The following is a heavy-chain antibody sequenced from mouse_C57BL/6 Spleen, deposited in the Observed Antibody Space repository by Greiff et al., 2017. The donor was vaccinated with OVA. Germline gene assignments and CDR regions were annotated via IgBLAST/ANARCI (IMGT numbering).Heavy chain of an antibody. Sequence: QVQLKQSGPELVKPGASVKISCKASGYAFSSSWMNWVKQRPGKGLEWIGRIYPGDGDTNYNGKFKGKATLTADKSSSTAYMQLSSLTSEDSAVYFCARSTVVAHYFDYWGQGTTLTVSS. D-gene: IGHD1-1*01. CDR3: ARSTVVAHYFDY. CDR2: IYPGDGDT. CDR1: GYAFSSSW. V-gene: IGHV1-82*01. J-gene: IGHJ2*01.